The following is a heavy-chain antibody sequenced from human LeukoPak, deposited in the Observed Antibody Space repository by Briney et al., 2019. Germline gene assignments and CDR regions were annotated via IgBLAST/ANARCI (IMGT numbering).Heavy chain of an antibody. Sequence: GESLKISCKGSGYRFTSYWICWVRQLPGKGLEWRGIIYPGDSDTRYSPSFQGQVTISADKSITTPYLQWSSLKASDTAMYYCARHVGDSYYYYYYMDVWGKGTTVTVSS. J-gene: IGHJ6*03. D-gene: IGHD2-21*02. CDR3: ARHVGDSYYYYYYMDV. CDR1: GYRFTSYW. V-gene: IGHV5-51*01. CDR2: IYPGDSDT.